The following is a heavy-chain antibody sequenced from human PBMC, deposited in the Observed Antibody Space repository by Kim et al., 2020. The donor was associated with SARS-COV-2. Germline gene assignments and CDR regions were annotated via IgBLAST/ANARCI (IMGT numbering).Heavy chain of an antibody. CDR3: ARAKVSDTAMVTDAFDI. V-gene: IGHV1-69*04. Sequence: KFQGRVTITADKSTSTAYMELSSLRSEDTAVYYCARAKVSDTAMVTDAFDIWGQGTMVTVSS. J-gene: IGHJ3*02. D-gene: IGHD5-18*01.